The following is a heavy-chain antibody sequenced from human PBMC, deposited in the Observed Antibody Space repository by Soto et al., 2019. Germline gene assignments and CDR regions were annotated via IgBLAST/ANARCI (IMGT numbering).Heavy chain of an antibody. CDR2: ISGSGGST. J-gene: IGHJ3*02. D-gene: IGHD2-2*01. CDR3: ARGLWGVVVTQAFDI. CDR1: GYTFSTSA. V-gene: IGHV3-23*01. Sequence: EVQFLESGGGLVQPGGSLRLSCAASGYTFSTSAMTWVRQAPGKGLEWVSSISGSGGSTFYADSVKGRFTISRDNPKDTLYLQMNSLRAEDTAIYYCARGLWGVVVTQAFDIWGQGTVVTVSS.